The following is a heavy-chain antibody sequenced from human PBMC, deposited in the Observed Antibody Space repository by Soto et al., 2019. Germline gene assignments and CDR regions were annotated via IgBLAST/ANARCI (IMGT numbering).Heavy chain of an antibody. CDR3: AREKSLLFDY. J-gene: IGHJ4*02. CDR1: GFTFSSYS. CDR2: ISSSSSTI. V-gene: IGHV3-48*01. D-gene: IGHD3-10*01. Sequence: EVQLVESGGGLVQPGGSLRLSCAASGFTFSSYSMNWVRQAPGKGLEWVSYISSSSSTIYYADSVKGRFTISRDNAKNSLYLQMTSLRAEDTAVYYCAREKSLLFDYWGQGTLVTVSS.